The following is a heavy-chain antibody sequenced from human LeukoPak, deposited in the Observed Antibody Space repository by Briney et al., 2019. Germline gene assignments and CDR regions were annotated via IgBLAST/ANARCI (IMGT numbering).Heavy chain of an antibody. CDR2: IGTGGDS. CDR3: VRGSPHLASPYYYMDV. CDR1: GFSLTSSD. J-gene: IGHJ6*03. V-gene: IGHV3-13*01. Sequence: GGSLRLSCAASGFSLTSSDMHWVRQVPGKGLEWVSVIGTGGDSFYADSVKGRFTISTDNDKNSMYLQINSLRAGDTAVYYCVRGSPHLASPYYYMDVWGKGTTVPVSS. D-gene: IGHD3-16*01.